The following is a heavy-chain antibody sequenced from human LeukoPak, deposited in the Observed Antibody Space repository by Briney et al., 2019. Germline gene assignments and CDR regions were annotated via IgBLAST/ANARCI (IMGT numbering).Heavy chain of an antibody. J-gene: IGHJ4*02. V-gene: IGHV3-48*01. Sequence: TGGSLRLSCAASGFTFTSYSMNWVRQAPGKGLEWVSYITSDRSTKFYANSVKGRFTISRDNAKNSLYLQMNSLRAEDTAVYYCAQSFDNWGQGTLVTVSS. CDR1: GFTFTSYS. CDR3: AQSFDN. CDR2: ITSDRSTK.